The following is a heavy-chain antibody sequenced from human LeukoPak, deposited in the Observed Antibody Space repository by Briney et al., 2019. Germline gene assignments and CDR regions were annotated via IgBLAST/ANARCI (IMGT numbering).Heavy chain of an antibody. J-gene: IGHJ5*02. CDR1: GGTFSSYA. D-gene: IGHD5-12*01. CDR2: IIPILGIA. Sequence: GSSVKVSCKASGGTFSSYAISWVRQAPGQGLEWMGRIIPILGIANYAQKFQGRVTITADKSTSTAYMEQSSLRSEDTAVYYCARDGVSPMVATAGWFDPWGQGTLVTVS. V-gene: IGHV1-69*04. CDR3: ARDGVSPMVATAGWFDP.